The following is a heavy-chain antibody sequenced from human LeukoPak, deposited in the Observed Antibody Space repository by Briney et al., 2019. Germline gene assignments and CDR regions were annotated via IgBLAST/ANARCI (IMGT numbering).Heavy chain of an antibody. J-gene: IGHJ4*02. CDR2: ISYDGSNK. V-gene: IGHV3-30*01. CDR1: GFTFSSYA. CDR3: AAGDSSGYLDY. Sequence: GRSPRLSCAASGFTFSSYAMHWVRQAPGKGLEWVAVISYDGSNKYYADSVKGRFTISRDNSKNTLYLQMNSLRAEDTAVYYCAAGDSSGYLDYWGQGTLVTVSS. D-gene: IGHD3-22*01.